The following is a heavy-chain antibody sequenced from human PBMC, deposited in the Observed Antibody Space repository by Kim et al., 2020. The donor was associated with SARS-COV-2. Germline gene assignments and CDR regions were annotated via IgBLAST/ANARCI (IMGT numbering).Heavy chain of an antibody. V-gene: IGHV3-30*18. CDR3: AKEGELGKTSNYDFWSGYYSRFDY. Sequence: GGSLRLSCAASGFTFSSYGMHWVRQAPGKGLEWVAVISYDGSNKYYADSVKGRFTISRDNSKNTLYLQMNSLRAEDTAVYYCAKEGELGKTSNYDFWSGYYSRFDYWGQGTLVTVSS. CDR1: GFTFSSYG. J-gene: IGHJ4*02. D-gene: IGHD3-3*01. CDR2: ISYDGSNK.